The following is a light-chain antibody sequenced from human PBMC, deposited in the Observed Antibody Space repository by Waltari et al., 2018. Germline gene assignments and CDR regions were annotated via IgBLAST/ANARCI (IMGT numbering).Light chain of an antibody. V-gene: IGKV4-1*01. Sequence: DIVMTPSPDSLAVSLGVRATINCKSSQSVLYSSHNKNYLAWYQQKPGQPPKLLIYWASTREVGVPDRFSGSGSGTDFTLTISSLQAEDVAVYYCQQYYSTPYTFGQGTKLEIK. CDR2: WAS. CDR3: QQYYSTPYT. CDR1: QSVLYSSHNKNY. J-gene: IGKJ2*01.